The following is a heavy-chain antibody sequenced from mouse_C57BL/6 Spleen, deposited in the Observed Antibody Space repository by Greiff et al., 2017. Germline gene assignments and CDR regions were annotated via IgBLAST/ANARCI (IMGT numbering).Heavy chain of an antibody. D-gene: IGHD2-5*01. CDR2: IRYDGNN. Sequence: EVQLQESGPGLVKPSQSLSLTCSVTGYSFTSGYYRNWIRQFPGNKLEWMGYIRYDGNNNYNPSLKNRIAITRDTSKNQFFLKLNSVATEDTATYYCAREGVYSNYDYWGQGTTLTVSS. J-gene: IGHJ2*01. CDR1: GYSFTSGYY. V-gene: IGHV3-6*01. CDR3: AREGVYSNYDY.